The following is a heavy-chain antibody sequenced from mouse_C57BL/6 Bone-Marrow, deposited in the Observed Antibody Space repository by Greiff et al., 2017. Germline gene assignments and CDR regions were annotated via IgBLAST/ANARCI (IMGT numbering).Heavy chain of an antibody. D-gene: IGHD1-1*01. Sequence: QVQLQQPGAELVKPGASVKLSCKASGYTFTSYWMHWVKQRPGRGLEWIGRIDPNSGGTKYNEKFQSKATLTVDKPSSTAYMQLSSLTSEDSAVYYCARPITTVVATNAMDYWGQGTSVTVSS. CDR1: GYTFTSYW. CDR2: IDPNSGGT. J-gene: IGHJ4*01. V-gene: IGHV1-72*01. CDR3: ARPITTVVATNAMDY.